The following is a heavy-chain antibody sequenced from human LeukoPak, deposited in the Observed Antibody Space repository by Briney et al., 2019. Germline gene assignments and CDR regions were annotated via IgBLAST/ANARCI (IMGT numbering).Heavy chain of an antibody. D-gene: IGHD3-22*01. J-gene: IGHJ4*02. CDR3: ANTPYYYDSGQLNHFDY. CDR2: IIPIFGTA. V-gene: IGHV1-69*13. CDR1: GGTFSSYA. Sequence: SVKVSCKASGGTFSSYAISWVRQAPGQGLEWMGGIIPIFGTANYAQKFQGRVTITADESTSTAYMELSSLRSEDTAVYYCANTPYYYDSGQLNHFDYWGQGTLVTVSS.